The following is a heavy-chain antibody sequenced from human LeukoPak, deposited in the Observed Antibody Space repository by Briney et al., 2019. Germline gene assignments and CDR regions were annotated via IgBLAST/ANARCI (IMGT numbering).Heavy chain of an antibody. J-gene: IGHJ3*02. CDR3: ARDDYGDYNDAFDI. CDR1: GGSISSGSYY. D-gene: IGHD4-17*01. CDR2: IYTSGTT. Sequence: PSETLSLTSTVSGGSISSGSYYWSWIRQPAGKGLELIGRIYTSGTTNYSPSLKSRVTISVDTSKNQFSLKLSSVTATDTAVYYCARDDYGDYNDAFDIWGQGTMVTVSS. V-gene: IGHV4-61*02.